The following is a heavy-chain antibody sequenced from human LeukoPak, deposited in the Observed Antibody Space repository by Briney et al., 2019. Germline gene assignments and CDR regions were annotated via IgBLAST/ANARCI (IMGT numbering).Heavy chain of an antibody. J-gene: IGHJ4*02. Sequence: KPGGSLRLSCAASGFTFSSYSVNWVRQGPGKGLEWVSSISSSSTYIYYADSVKGRFTISRDNAKNSLYLQMDSLRAEDTAVYYCARVFNTGYPFDYWGQGTLVTVSS. CDR1: GFTFSSYS. D-gene: IGHD3-9*01. V-gene: IGHV3-21*01. CDR3: ARVFNTGYPFDY. CDR2: ISSSSTYI.